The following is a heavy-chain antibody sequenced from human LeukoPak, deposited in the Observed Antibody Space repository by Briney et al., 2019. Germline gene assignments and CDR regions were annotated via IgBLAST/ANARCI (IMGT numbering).Heavy chain of an antibody. CDR2: ISAYNGNT. J-gene: IGHJ6*02. CDR3: ARGAGDYDFWSGYYVYYYYYGMDV. CDR1: GYTFTSYG. V-gene: IGHV1-18*01. Sequence: ASVKVSRKASGYTFTSYGISWVRRAPGQGLEWMGWISAYNGNTNYAQKLQGRVTMTTDTSTSTAYMELRSLRSDDTAVYYCARGAGDYDFWSGYYVYYYYYGMDVWGQGTTVTVSS. D-gene: IGHD3-3*01.